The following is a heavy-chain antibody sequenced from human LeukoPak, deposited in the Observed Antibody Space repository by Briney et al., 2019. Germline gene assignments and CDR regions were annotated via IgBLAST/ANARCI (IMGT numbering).Heavy chain of an antibody. J-gene: IGHJ5*02. CDR2: ISAYNGNT. CDR1: GYTFISYG. V-gene: IGHV1-18*04. D-gene: IGHD6-13*01. CDR3: ARDHWVAAAGTVSWFDP. Sequence: ASVKVSCKASGYTFISYGISWVRQAPGHGLEWMGWISAYNGNTNYAQKFQGRVTMTTDTSTSTAYMELRSLRSDDTAVYYCARDHWVAAAGTVSWFDPWGQGILVTVSS.